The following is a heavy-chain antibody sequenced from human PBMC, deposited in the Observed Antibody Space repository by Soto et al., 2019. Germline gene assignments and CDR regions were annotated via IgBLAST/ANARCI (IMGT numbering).Heavy chain of an antibody. V-gene: IGHV1-2*02. Sequence: ASVKVSCKASGYTFTGYYRHWVRQAQGEELEWMGWINPNRGGTNYAQKFQGRVTMTRDTSISTAYMELSRLRSDDTAVYYCARVVGVEMATIWPDDAFDIWGQGTMVTVSS. D-gene: IGHD5-12*01. CDR1: GYTFTGYY. J-gene: IGHJ3*02. CDR2: INPNRGGT. CDR3: ARVVGVEMATIWPDDAFDI.